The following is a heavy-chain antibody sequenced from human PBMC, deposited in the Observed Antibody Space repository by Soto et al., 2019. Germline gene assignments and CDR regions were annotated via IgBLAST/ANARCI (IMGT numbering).Heavy chain of an antibody. CDR3: AHDYGDYVTYFDY. CDR2: ISGSGGST. V-gene: IGHV3-23*01. CDR1: GFTFSSYA. Sequence: GGSLRLSCAVSGFTFSSYAMSWVRQAPGKGLEWVSAISGSGGSTYYADSVKGRFTISRDNSKNTLYLQMNSLRAEDTAVYYCAHDYGDYVTYFDYWGQGTLVTVSS. J-gene: IGHJ4*02. D-gene: IGHD4-17*01.